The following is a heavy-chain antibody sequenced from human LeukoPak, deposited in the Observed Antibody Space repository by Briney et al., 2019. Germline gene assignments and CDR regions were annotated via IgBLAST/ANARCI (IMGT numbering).Heavy chain of an antibody. Sequence: GGSLRLSCAASGFTVSSSYMSWVRQAPGKGLVWVSRISDDGTYTANVDSVEGRFTISRDNVRNTLYLHMNSLRAEDTAVYYCASFGISWGSAYWGQGTLVTVSS. CDR1: GFTVSSSY. V-gene: IGHV3-74*03. CDR2: ISDDGTYT. J-gene: IGHJ4*02. CDR3: ASFGISWGSAY. D-gene: IGHD2-21*01.